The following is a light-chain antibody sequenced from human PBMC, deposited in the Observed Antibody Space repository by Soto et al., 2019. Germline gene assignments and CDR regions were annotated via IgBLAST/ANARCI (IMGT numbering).Light chain of an antibody. CDR3: QQRSNWPLLT. J-gene: IGKJ4*01. CDR2: DAS. CDR1: QSVSSY. V-gene: IGKV3-11*01. Sequence: IVLTQSPATLSLSPGKRSTRSCRASQSVSSYLAWYQQKPGPAPRLLTYDASNRATGIPARFSGSGSGTDFTLTISSLEPEDFAVYYCQQRSNWPLLTFGGGTKVDIK.